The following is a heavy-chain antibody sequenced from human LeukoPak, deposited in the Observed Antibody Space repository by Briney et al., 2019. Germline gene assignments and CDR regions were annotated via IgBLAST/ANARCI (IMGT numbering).Heavy chain of an antibody. CDR2: ISSSGSFM. V-gene: IGHV3-21*01. D-gene: IGHD3-22*01. Sequence: GGSLRLSCAASGFTFSGYNMNWVRQAPGKGLEWVSFISSSGSFMYYADSLKGQFTVSRDNAKNSLFLQMNSLRAEDTAVYYCARNYYDNTGYYRDASDVWGQGTMVTVSS. CDR1: GFTFSGYN. J-gene: IGHJ3*01. CDR3: ARNYYDNTGYYRDASDV.